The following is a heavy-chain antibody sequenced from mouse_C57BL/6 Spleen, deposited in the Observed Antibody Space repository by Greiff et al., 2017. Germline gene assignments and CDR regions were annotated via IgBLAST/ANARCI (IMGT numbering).Heavy chain of an antibody. D-gene: IGHD2-12*01. CDR1: GYSFTGYY. CDR3: ARYDSNPFAY. V-gene: IGHV1-42*01. CDR2: INPSTGGT. J-gene: IGHJ3*01. Sequence: EVKLMESGPELVKPGASVKISCKASGYSFTGYYMNWVKQSPEKSLEWIGEINPSTGGTTYNQKFKAKATLTVDKSSSTAYMQLKSLTSEDSAVYYCARYDSNPFAYWGQGTLVTVSA.